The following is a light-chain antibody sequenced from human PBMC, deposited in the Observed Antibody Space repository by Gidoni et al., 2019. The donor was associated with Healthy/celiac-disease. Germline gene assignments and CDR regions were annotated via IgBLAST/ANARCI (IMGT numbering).Light chain of an antibody. J-gene: IGKJ2*01. V-gene: IGKV2-30*02. CDR2: KVS. CDR3: MQGTHWPYT. CDR1: QSRAHSDGNTY. Sequence: VVMTQSPLSLPVTLGQPASISCRSSQSRAHSDGNTYLNWLHQRPGQSPRRLIYKVSNRDSGGPDRCSGSGSGTDFTLKISRVEAEDVGVYYCMQGTHWPYTFGQGTKLEIK.